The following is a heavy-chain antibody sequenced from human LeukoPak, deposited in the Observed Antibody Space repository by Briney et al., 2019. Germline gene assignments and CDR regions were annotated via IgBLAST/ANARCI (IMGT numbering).Heavy chain of an antibody. Sequence: SETLSLTCTVYGGSFSGYYWSWIRQPPGKGLEWIGEINHSGSTNYNPSLKSRVTISVDTSKNQFSLKLSSVAAADTAVYYCARGPTGYCSGGSCYWFDPWGQGTLVTVSS. CDR2: INHSGST. CDR1: GGSFSGYY. V-gene: IGHV4-34*01. CDR3: ARGPTGYCSGGSCYWFDP. D-gene: IGHD2-15*01. J-gene: IGHJ5*02.